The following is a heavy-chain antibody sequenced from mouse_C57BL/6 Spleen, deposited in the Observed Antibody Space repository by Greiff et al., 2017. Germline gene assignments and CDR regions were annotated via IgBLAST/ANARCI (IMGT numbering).Heavy chain of an antibody. J-gene: IGHJ4*01. CDR2: IYPGDGAT. D-gene: IGHD2-4*01. Sequence: QVQLQQPGAELVKPGASVKISCKASGYAFSSYWMNWVKQRPGKGLEWIGQIYPGDGATTYNGKFKGKATLPADKSSSTAYMQHSRLTSVGSAVYVVARWGDYDGLYSMDYWGQGTSVTVSS. CDR1: GYAFSSYW. CDR3: ARWGDYDGLYSMDY. V-gene: IGHV1-80*01.